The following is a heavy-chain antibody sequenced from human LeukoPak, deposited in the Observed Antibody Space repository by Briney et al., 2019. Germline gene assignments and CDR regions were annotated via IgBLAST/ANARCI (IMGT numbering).Heavy chain of an antibody. CDR2: TRTIAKDYTT. V-gene: IGHV3-72*01. Sequence: GGSLRLSCATSGFTFSDHYMDWVRQAPGKGLEWVARTRTIAKDYTTEYAASVKGRFTVSRDESMHSLYLQMNSLKTEDTAVYYCARGPTVTFNYHYGMDVWGQGTTVTVSS. CDR1: GFTFSDHY. J-gene: IGHJ6*02. D-gene: IGHD4-17*01. CDR3: ARGPTVTFNYHYGMDV.